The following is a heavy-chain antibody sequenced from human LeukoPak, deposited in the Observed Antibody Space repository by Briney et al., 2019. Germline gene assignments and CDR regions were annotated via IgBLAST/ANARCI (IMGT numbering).Heavy chain of an antibody. D-gene: IGHD3-22*01. CDR1: GFTFGDYA. Sequence: GGSLRPSCTASGFTFGDYAMSWVRQAPGKGLEWVGFIRSKAYGGTTEYAASVKGRFTISRDDSKSVAYLQMNSLKTEDTAVYYCTSLSGGYDSSGYPRSFDIWGQGTMVTVSS. J-gene: IGHJ3*02. CDR2: IRSKAYGGTT. CDR3: TSLSGGYDSSGYPRSFDI. V-gene: IGHV3-49*04.